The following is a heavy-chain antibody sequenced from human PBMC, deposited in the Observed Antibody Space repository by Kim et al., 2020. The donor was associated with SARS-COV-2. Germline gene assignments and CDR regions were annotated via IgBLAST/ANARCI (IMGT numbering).Heavy chain of an antibody. CDR3: ARVTYYYDSSGYNLFDY. CDR2: IYSGGST. D-gene: IGHD3-22*01. V-gene: IGHV3-53*01. CDR1: GFTVSSNY. Sequence: GGSLRLSCAASGFTVSSNYMSWVRQAPGKGLEWVSVIYSGGSTYYADSVKGRFTISRDNSKNTLYLQMNSLRAEDTAVYYCARVTYYYDSSGYNLFDYWGQGTLVTVSS. J-gene: IGHJ4*02.